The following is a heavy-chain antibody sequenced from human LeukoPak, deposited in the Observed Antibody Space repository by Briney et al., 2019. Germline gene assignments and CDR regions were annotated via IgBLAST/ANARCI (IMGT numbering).Heavy chain of an antibody. CDR2: IFSSGNT. CDR3: ARSPHRLIGHWFDP. D-gene: IGHD3-16*01. V-gene: IGHV4-4*07. CDR1: GGSINSYY. Sequence: SETLSLTCTVSGGSINSYYWSWIRQPAGKGLEWIGRIFSSGNTIYNPSLQSRVTMSVDTSKNQFSPRLNSVTAADTAVYYCARSPHRLIGHWFDPWGQGTLVTVSS. J-gene: IGHJ5*02.